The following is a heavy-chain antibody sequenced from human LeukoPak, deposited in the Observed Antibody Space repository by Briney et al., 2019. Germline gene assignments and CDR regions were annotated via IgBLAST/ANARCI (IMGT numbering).Heavy chain of an antibody. D-gene: IGHD2-2*01. Sequence: SETLSLTCAVSGYSISSGYYWGWIRQPPGKGLEWIGSIFHSGSTYYNPSLKSRVTISVDTSKNQFSLKLTSVTAADTAVYFCARLGLSTAYNWFDPWGQGTLVPVSS. V-gene: IGHV4-38-2*01. CDR2: IFHSGST. CDR1: GYSISSGYY. CDR3: ARLGLSTAYNWFDP. J-gene: IGHJ5*02.